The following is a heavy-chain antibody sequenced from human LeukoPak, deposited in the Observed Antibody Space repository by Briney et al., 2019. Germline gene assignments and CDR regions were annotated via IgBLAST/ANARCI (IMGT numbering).Heavy chain of an antibody. Sequence: PGGSLRLSCAASGFTFSSYGMHWVRQAPGKGLEWVAVISYDGSNKYYADSVKGRFTISRDNSKNTLYLQMNSLRAEDTAVYYCAREGGDIVVVVAATNSWFDPWGRGTLVTVSS. CDR1: GFTFSSYG. J-gene: IGHJ5*02. CDR3: AREGGDIVVVVAATNSWFDP. V-gene: IGHV3-30*03. D-gene: IGHD2-15*01. CDR2: ISYDGSNK.